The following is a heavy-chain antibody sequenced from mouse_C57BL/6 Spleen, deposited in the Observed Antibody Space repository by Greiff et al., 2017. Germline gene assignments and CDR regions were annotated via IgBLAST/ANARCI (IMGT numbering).Heavy chain of an antibody. Sequence: VQLQQPGAELVKPGASVKLSCKASGYTFTSYWMHWVKQRPGQGLEWIGMIHPNSGSTNYNEKFKSKATLTVDKSSSTAYMQLSSLTSEDSAVYYCARWSTVLITTVVSYFDVWGTGTTVTVSS. J-gene: IGHJ1*03. CDR2: IHPNSGST. D-gene: IGHD1-1*01. CDR3: ARWSTVLITTVVSYFDV. V-gene: IGHV1-64*01. CDR1: GYTFTSYW.